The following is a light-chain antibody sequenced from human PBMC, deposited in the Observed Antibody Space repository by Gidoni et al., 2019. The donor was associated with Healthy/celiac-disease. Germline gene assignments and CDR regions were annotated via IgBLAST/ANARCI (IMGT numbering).Light chain of an antibody. Sequence: IVLTHSPATLSLSPGERATLSCRASQSVSSYLAWYQQKPGQAPRLLIYDASNRATGIPARFSGSGSGTDFTLTISSLEPEDFALYYCQQRSNWRGTFGQGTKVEIK. J-gene: IGKJ1*01. CDR1: QSVSSY. CDR3: QQRSNWRGT. V-gene: IGKV3-11*01. CDR2: DAS.